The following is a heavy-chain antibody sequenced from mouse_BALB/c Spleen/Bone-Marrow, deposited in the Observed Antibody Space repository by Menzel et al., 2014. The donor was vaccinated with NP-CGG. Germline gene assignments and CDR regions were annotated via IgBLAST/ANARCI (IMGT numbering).Heavy chain of an antibody. D-gene: IGHD2-4*01. Sequence: EVKLVESGGGLVKPGGSLKLSCAASGFTFSSYGMSWVRQTPEKRLEWVATISGGGRYTFYPASGKGRFAVSRDNAKTNRFLQMSSLRSEDTAFDYCARHGYYDQTEFSFDYWGQGTPVTVSA. V-gene: IGHV5-9-2*01. CDR2: ISGGGRYT. J-gene: IGHJ3*01. CDR3: ARHGYYDQTEFSFDY. CDR1: GFTFSSYG.